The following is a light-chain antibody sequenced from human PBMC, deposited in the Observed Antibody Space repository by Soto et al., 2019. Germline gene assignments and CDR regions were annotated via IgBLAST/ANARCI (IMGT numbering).Light chain of an antibody. CDR3: SSYAGSNNWV. V-gene: IGLV2-8*01. Sequence: QSALTQPPSASGSPGQSVTISCTGTSSDVGDYNYVSWYQQHPGKAPKLMIYEVNKRPSGVPDRFSGSKSGNTASLTVSGLQAEDEAAYYCSSYAGSNNWVFGGGTKLTVL. CDR2: EVN. CDR1: SSDVGDYNY. J-gene: IGLJ3*02.